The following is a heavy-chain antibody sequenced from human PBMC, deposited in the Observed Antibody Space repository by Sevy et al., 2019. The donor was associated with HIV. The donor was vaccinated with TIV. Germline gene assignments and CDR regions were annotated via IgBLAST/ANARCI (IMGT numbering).Heavy chain of an antibody. CDR1: GFTFSSYG. Sequence: GGSLRLSCAASGFTFSSYGMHWVRQAPGKGLEWVSVILYDGSNKYYAESVKGRFIISRDNSKNTLFLQMNSLRAEDTAVYFCARGLAALPGYYYGMDVWGQGTTVTVSS. V-gene: IGHV3-30*03. CDR3: ARGLAALPGYYYGMDV. CDR2: ILYDGSNK. D-gene: IGHD6-6*01. J-gene: IGHJ6*02.